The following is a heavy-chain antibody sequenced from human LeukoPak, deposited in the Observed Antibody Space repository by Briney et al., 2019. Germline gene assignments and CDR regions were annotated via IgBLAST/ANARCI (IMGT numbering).Heavy chain of an antibody. Sequence: ASVKVSCKASGYTFTSYGISWVRQAHGQGHEWMGWISAYNGNTNYAHMLQGRVTMTTDTSTSTAYMELRTLRSHHTAVYYCATVPPFILGYCSSTSCYLDYWGQGTLVTVSS. D-gene: IGHD2-2*01. CDR1: GYTFTSYG. V-gene: IGHV1-18*01. CDR2: ISAYNGNT. CDR3: ATVPPFILGYCSSTSCYLDY. J-gene: IGHJ4*02.